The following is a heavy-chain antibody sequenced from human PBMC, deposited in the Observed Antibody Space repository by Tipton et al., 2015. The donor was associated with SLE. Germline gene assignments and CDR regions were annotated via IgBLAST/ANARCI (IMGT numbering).Heavy chain of an antibody. Sequence: LRLSCTVSGGSISHYYWSWIRQPPGKGLEWIGEINHSGSTNYNPSLKSRVTISVDASKNQFSLNLSSVTAADTAVYYCARGGIYHDYSGNFDYWGQGTLVSASS. V-gene: IGHV4-34*01. CDR3: ARGGIYHDYSGNFDY. J-gene: IGHJ4*02. D-gene: IGHD3-22*01. CDR1: GGSISHYY. CDR2: INHSGST.